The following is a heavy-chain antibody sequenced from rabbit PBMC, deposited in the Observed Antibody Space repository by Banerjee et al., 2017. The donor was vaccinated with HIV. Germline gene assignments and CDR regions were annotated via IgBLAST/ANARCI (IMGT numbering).Heavy chain of an antibody. CDR2: IYTGSGST. J-gene: IGHJ4*01. Sequence: QSLEESGGDLVKPGASLTLTCTASGFSFSSSYYMCWVRQAPGKGLEWIGCIYTGSGSTYYASWVNGRFTISKTSSTTVTLQMTSLTAADTATYFCARDRDGTGESSFDLWGPGTLVTVS. D-gene: IGHD7-1*01. CDR3: ARDRDGTGESSFDL. CDR1: GFSFSSSYY. V-gene: IGHV1S40*01.